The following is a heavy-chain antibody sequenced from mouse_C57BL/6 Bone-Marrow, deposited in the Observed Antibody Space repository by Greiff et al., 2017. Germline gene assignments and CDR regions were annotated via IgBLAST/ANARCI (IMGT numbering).Heavy chain of an antibody. V-gene: IGHV12-3*01. CDR2: ITHSGET. CDR3: AGGLEDEQGYGEG. D-gene: IGHD1-2*01. CDR1: GFPITSGYY. Sequence: VKLQESGPGLVKPSQSLFLTCSITGFPITSGYYWIWIRQSPGKPLEWMGYITHSGETFYNPSLQSPISITRETSKNQFFLQLNSVTTEDTAMDDGAGGLEDEQGYGEGGGTGTTVNVSS. J-gene: IGHJ1*03.